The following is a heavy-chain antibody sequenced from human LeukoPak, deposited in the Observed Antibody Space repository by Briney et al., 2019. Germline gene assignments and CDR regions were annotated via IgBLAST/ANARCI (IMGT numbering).Heavy chain of an antibody. D-gene: IGHD2-2*01. CDR1: GFTVSSYA. CDR3: AKAGRYCSSTSCSEPFDY. Sequence: PGGSLRLSCAASGFTVSSYAMSWVRQAPGKGLEWVSAVSGSGDSTYYADSVKGRFTISRDNSKNTLYLQMNSLRAEDTAVYYCAKAGRYCSSTSCSEPFDYWGQGTLVTVSS. CDR2: VSGSGDST. J-gene: IGHJ4*02. V-gene: IGHV3-23*01.